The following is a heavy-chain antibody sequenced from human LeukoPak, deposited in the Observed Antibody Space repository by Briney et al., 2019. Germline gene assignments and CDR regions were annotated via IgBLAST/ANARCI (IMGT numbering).Heavy chain of an antibody. V-gene: IGHV4-59*01. J-gene: IGHJ5*02. CDR3: ARDFNYDSSGYLYNWFDP. CDR2: TYYSGST. CDR1: GGSISSYY. D-gene: IGHD3-22*01. Sequence: SETLSLTCTVSGGSISSYYWSWIRQPPGKGLEWIGYTYYSGSTNYNPSLKSRVTISVDTTKNQFSLKLSSVTAADTAVYYCARDFNYDSSGYLYNWFDPWGQGTLVTVSS.